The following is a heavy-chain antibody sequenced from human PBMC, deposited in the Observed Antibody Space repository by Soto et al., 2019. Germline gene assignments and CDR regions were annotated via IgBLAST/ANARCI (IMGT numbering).Heavy chain of an antibody. CDR3: ATCGHTYGNAFDI. CDR2: IFHTGRV. Sequence: QVHLQESGPGLLKPSQTLSLTCTVSGGSLRNSVYYGTWIRHYPGRGLEWLGYIFHTGRVYYNPSLNGRVVIAVDTSNNQFSLNLTSVTAADTAVYYCATCGHTYGNAFDIWGQGTLVTVS. CDR1: GGSLRNSVYY. V-gene: IGHV4-31*03. D-gene: IGHD5-18*01. J-gene: IGHJ3*02.